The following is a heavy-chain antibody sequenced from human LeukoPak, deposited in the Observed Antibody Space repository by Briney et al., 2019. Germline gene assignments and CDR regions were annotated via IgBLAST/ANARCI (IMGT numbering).Heavy chain of an antibody. Sequence: AGSLRLSCAASGFTFSSHAMHWVRQAPGKGLENVSAISSDGGVTYYANSVKGRFTISRDNSKNTVHLQMGSLRGEDMAVYYCARDPHCGSTSCLSYFDYRGQGTLVTVSS. J-gene: IGHJ4*02. V-gene: IGHV3-64*01. CDR3: ARDPHCGSTSCLSYFDY. CDR2: ISSDGGVT. D-gene: IGHD2-2*01. CDR1: GFTFSSHA.